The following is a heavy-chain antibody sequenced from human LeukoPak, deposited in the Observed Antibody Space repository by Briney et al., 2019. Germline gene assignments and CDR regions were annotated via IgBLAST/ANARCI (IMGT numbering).Heavy chain of an antibody. V-gene: IGHV4-39*01. J-gene: IGHJ5*02. Sequence: PSETLSLTCTVSGGSISNSSYYWGWIRQPPGKVLEWIGSMYYSGSTYHNPSLKSRVTISVDTSKNQFSLKLSSVTAADTAVYYCARHDYYDHQGPNWFDPWGQGTLVTVSS. CDR3: ARHDYYDHQGPNWFDP. CDR2: MYYSGST. D-gene: IGHD3-22*01. CDR1: GGSISNSSYY.